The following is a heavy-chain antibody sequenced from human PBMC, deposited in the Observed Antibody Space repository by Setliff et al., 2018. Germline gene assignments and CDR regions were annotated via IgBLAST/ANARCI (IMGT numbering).Heavy chain of an antibody. J-gene: IGHJ4*02. CDR2: IRYDGRSE. CDR1: GFTFKSYA. Sequence: GGSLRLSCDASGFTFKSYALHWVRQAPGKGLEWVALIRYDGRSEYADSVKGRFSMSRDNSKNTLYLQMNSLRTEDTAVYYCATDGVQNYNLDYWGQGTLVTVSS. D-gene: IGHD1-1*01. CDR3: ATDGVQNYNLDY. V-gene: IGHV3-30*01.